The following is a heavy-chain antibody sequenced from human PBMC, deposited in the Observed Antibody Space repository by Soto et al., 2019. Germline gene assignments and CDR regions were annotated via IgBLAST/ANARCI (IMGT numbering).Heavy chain of an antibody. CDR2: ISSSSDTI. D-gene: IGHD6-13*01. Sequence: EVQLVESGGGLVQPGGSLRLSCAASGFTLSTYTMNGVRQAPGKGLDWVSYISSSSDTIYYADSVEGRFTISRDNARNSLYLQMNSLRAEDTAVYYCASRPYSSSWGVDYWGQGTLVTVSS. CDR3: ASRPYSSSWGVDY. V-gene: IGHV3-48*01. J-gene: IGHJ4*02. CDR1: GFTLSTYT.